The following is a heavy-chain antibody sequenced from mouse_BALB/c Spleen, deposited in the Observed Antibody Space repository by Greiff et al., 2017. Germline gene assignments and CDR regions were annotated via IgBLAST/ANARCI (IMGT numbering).Heavy chain of an antibody. CDR2: ISDGGSYT. Sequence: EVKLVESGGGLVKPGGSLKLSCAASGFTFSDYYMYWVRQTPEKRLEWVATISDGGSYTYYPDSVKGRFTISRDNAKNNLYLQMSSLKSEDTAMYYCARDGHYGNYFDDWGQGTTLTVSS. J-gene: IGHJ2*01. D-gene: IGHD2-1*01. V-gene: IGHV5-4*02. CDR3: ARDGHYGNYFDD. CDR1: GFTFSDYY.